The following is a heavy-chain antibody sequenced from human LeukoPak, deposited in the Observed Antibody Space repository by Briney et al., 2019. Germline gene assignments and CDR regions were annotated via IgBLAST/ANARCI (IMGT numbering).Heavy chain of an antibody. Sequence: PGGSLRLSCAASGFTLSSYGMSWVRQAPGKGLEWVSVISGSGASTYYADSVKGRFTISRDNSKNTLYLQMNSLRAGDTAVYYCAKDALRDIVVVVAALDYWGQGTLVTVSS. CDR3: AKDALRDIVVVVAALDY. D-gene: IGHD2-15*01. CDR1: GFTLSSYG. J-gene: IGHJ4*02. V-gene: IGHV3-23*01. CDR2: ISGSGAST.